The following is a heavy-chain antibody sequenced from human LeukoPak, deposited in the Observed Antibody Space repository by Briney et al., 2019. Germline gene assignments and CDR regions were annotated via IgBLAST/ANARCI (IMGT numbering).Heavy chain of an antibody. CDR2: SSRGGDEI. Sequence: QPGGSLRLSCAASGFSFSSYEMNWVRQAPGKGLQWISYSSRGGDEIYYADSVKGRFTVSRDNAKNSLYLQMNSLRAEDTAVYYCARDRPDRGYSYGRDFDYWGQGTLVTVSS. CDR1: GFSFSSYE. J-gene: IGHJ4*02. CDR3: ARDRPDRGYSYGRDFDY. D-gene: IGHD5-18*01. V-gene: IGHV3-48*03.